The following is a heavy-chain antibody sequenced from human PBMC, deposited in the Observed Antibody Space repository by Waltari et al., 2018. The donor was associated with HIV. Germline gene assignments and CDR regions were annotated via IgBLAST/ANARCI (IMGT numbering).Heavy chain of an antibody. D-gene: IGHD3-22*01. J-gene: IGHJ3*02. CDR1: GYTFTSYY. Sequence: VKKPGASVKVSCKASGYTFTSYYMHWVRQAPGQGLEWMGIINPSGGSTSYAQKFQGRVTMTRDTSTSTVYMELSSLRSEDTAVYYCARAEGGYYDSSGYYASFDIWGQGTMVTVSS. CDR3: ARAEGGYYDSSGYYASFDI. V-gene: IGHV1-46*01. CDR2: INPSGGST.